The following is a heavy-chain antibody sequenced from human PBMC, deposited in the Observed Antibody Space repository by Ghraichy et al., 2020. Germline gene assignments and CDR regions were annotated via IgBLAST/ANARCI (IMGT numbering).Heavy chain of an antibody. J-gene: IGHJ5*01. CDR2: IFYTGST. CDR1: GGSITISTYY. Sequence: SETLSLTCSVSGGSITISTYYWGWIRQPPGKGLEWIGSIFYTGSTSYNPSLKSRVTISVDTSKNQFSLKVNSVTAADTAVYYCARGYCSGGSCPTHWFDPWGQGTLVTGSS. V-gene: IGHV4-39*01. CDR3: ARGYCSGGSCPTHWFDP. D-gene: IGHD2-15*01.